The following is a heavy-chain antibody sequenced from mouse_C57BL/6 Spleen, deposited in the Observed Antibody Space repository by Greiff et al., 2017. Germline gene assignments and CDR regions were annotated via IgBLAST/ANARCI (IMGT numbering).Heavy chain of an antibody. CDR3: ATLDY. J-gene: IGHJ2*01. V-gene: IGHV1-4*01. Sequence: QVHVKQSGAELARPGASVKMSCKASGYTFTSYTMHWVKQRPGQGLEWIGYINPSSGYTKYNQKFKDKATLAADKSSSTAYMQLSSLTSEDSAVYYCATLDYWGQGTTLTVSS. CDR2: INPSSGYT. CDR1: GYTFTSYT.